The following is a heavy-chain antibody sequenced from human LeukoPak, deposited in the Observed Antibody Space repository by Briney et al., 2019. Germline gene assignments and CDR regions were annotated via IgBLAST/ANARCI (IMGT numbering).Heavy chain of an antibody. D-gene: IGHD3-10*01. CDR3: ARGRPHYYGPGSYYRQYYVDY. J-gene: IGHJ4*02. V-gene: IGHV4-34*01. CDR1: GGSFSGYS. CDR2: INHSGST. Sequence: PSETLSLTCAVYGGSFSGYSWSWIRQPPGKGLEWIGEINHSGSTNYSPSLKSRVTISVDTSKNQFSLKLSSVTAADTAVYYCARGRPHYYGPGSYYRQYYVDYWAQGTLVTVSS.